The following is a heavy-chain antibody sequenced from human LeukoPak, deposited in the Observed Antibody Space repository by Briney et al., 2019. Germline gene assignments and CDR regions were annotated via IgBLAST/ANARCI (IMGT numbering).Heavy chain of an antibody. J-gene: IGHJ6*02. CDR1: GFTVSSNY. CDR2: IYSGGST. V-gene: IGHV3-53*04. Sequence: GGSLRLSCAASGFTVSSNYMSWVRQAPGKGLEWVSVIYSGGSTYYADSVKGRFTISRHNSKNTLHLQMNSLRAEDTAVYYCARDRRSGAARYYYYYGMDVWGQGTTVTVSS. D-gene: IGHD6-13*01. CDR3: ARDRRSGAARYYYYYGMDV.